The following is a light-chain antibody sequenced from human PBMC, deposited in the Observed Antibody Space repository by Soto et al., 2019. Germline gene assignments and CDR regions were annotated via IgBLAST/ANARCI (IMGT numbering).Light chain of an antibody. Sequence: QSALTQPASVSGSPGQSITISCTGTSNDVGGYNLVSWYQQSPGKVPKLLIFDVTHRPSGVSDRFSGSKSGNTASLTISGVRPEDEADYYCCSYTDIALDVVFGGGTKLTVL. CDR2: DVT. J-gene: IGLJ2*01. CDR3: CSYTDIALDVV. V-gene: IGLV2-14*01. CDR1: SNDVGGYNL.